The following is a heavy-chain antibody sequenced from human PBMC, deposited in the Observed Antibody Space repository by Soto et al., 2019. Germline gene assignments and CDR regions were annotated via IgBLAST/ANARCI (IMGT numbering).Heavy chain of an antibody. D-gene: IGHD2-15*01. CDR3: ARGPGGGFVDY. CDR1: GFTVSSNY. Sequence: EVPLVESGGGLVQPGGSLRLSFAASGFTVSSNYMSWVRQAPGKGLEWVSVIYSGGSTYYADSVKGRFTISRHNSKNTLYLQMNSLRAEDTAVYYCARGPGGGFVDYWGQGTLVTVSS. V-gene: IGHV3-53*04. CDR2: IYSGGST. J-gene: IGHJ4*02.